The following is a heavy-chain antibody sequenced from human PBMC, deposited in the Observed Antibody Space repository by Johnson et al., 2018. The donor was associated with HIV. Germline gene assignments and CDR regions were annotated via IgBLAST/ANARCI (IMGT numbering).Heavy chain of an antibody. D-gene: IGHD3-10*01. Sequence: VQLVESGGGVVQPGRSLRLSCVASGFTFSTYAMHWVRQAPGKGLEWVSLISWDGGSTYYADSVKGRFTISRDNSKNSLHLQMNSLRAEDTALYYCAKDGGYGSGRWNAFDIWGQGTMVTVSS. CDR1: GFTFSTYA. CDR3: AKDGGYGSGRWNAFDI. J-gene: IGHJ3*02. CDR2: ISWDGGST. V-gene: IGHV3-43D*03.